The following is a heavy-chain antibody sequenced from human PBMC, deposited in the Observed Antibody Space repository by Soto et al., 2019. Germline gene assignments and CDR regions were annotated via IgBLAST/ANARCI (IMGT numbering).Heavy chain of an antibody. V-gene: IGHV3-53*04. D-gene: IGHD3-9*01. CDR1: GFTVSSNY. J-gene: IGHJ3*02. CDR2: IYSGGST. Sequence: GGSLRLSCAASGFTVSSNYMSWVRQAPGKGLEWVSVIYSGGSTYYADSVKGRFTISRHNSKNTLYLQMNSLRAEDTAVYYCAADILTGYYAFDIWGQGTMVTVSS. CDR3: AADILTGYYAFDI.